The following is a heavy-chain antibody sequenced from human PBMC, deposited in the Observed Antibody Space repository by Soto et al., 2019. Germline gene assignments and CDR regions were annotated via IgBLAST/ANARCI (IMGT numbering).Heavy chain of an antibody. Sequence: SETLSLTCVLSNYSISRGYYWGWIRQPPGKGLEWLGHVYHTGSTYYNSSLKSRITMSVDTSKNEFSLRLRSMTAADTAVYFCARDLKPMDVWGPGITVTVSS. J-gene: IGHJ6*02. CDR1: NYSISRGYY. D-gene: IGHD3-9*01. CDR2: VYHTGST. V-gene: IGHV4-38-2*02. CDR3: ARDLKPMDV.